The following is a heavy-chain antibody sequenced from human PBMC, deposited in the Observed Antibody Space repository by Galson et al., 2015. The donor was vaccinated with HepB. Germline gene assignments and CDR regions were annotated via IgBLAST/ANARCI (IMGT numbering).Heavy chain of an antibody. V-gene: IGHV1-69*10. D-gene: IGHD2-15*01. CDR3: ARGGYCSGGSCFPTYYYYYYMDV. J-gene: IGHJ6*03. CDR2: IIPILGIA. CDR1: GNTFTGYY. Sequence: SVKVSCKASGNTFTGYYMHWVRQAPGQGLEWMGGIIPILGIANYAQKFQGRVTITADKSTSTAYMELSSLRSEDTAVYYCARGGYCSGGSCFPTYYYYYYMDVWGKGTTVTVSS.